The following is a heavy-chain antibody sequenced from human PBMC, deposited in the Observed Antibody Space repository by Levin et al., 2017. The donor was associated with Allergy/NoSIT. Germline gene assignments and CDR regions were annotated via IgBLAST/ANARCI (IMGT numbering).Heavy chain of an antibody. CDR2: ISWNSGSI. CDR1: GFTFDDYA. J-gene: IGHJ3*02. CDR3: AKDRGYSGMNDAFDI. D-gene: IGHD5-12*01. Sequence: SLKISCAASGFTFDDYAMHWVRQAPGKGLEWVSGISWNSGSIGYADSVKGRFTISRDNAKNSLYLQMNSLRAEDTALYYCAKDRGYSGMNDAFDIWGQGTMVTVSS. V-gene: IGHV3-9*01.